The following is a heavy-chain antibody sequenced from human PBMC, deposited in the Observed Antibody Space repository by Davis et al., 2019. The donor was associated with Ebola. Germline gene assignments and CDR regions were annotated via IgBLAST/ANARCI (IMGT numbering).Heavy chain of an antibody. CDR3: ARRFAELSESSGYYYGD. V-gene: IGHV5-10-1*01. CDR1: GYSFTSYW. J-gene: IGHJ4*02. CDR2: IDPSDSYT. D-gene: IGHD3-22*01. Sequence: GESLKISCKGSGYSFTSYWIGCVRPMPGKGPEWMGRIDPSDSYTNYSPSFQGHATISAHKPISIAYLQWSSLKASDPAMYYCARRFAELSESSGYYYGDWGQGALVTVSS.